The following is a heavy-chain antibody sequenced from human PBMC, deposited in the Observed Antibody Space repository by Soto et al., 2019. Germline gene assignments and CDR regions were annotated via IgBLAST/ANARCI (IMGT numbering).Heavy chain of an antibody. CDR3: ARGGRYDVLPGYALDY. CDR2: ISYDGRNK. Sequence: QVQLVESGGGVVQPGRSLRLSCAASGFTFSNYAIHWVRQAPGKGLEWVAVISYDGRNKYHADSVKGRFTISRDNSKNTLYLQMNSLSPEDTAVYYCARGGRYDVLPGYALDYWGQGTLVNVSS. V-gene: IGHV3-30*04. CDR1: GFTFSNYA. J-gene: IGHJ4*02. D-gene: IGHD3-9*01.